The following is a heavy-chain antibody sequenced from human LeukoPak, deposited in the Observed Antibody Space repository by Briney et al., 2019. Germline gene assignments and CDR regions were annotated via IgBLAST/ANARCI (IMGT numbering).Heavy chain of an antibody. CDR2: IRYDGSNK. CDR1: GFTFSSYG. J-gene: IGHJ3*02. CDR3: ARVASLSDAFDI. V-gene: IGHV3-30*02. D-gene: IGHD6-6*01. Sequence: GGSLRLSCAASGFTFSSYGMPWVRQAPGKGLEWVAFIRYDGSNKYYADSVKGRFTISRDNSKNTLYLQMNSLRAEDTAVYYCARVASLSDAFDIWGQGTMVTVSS.